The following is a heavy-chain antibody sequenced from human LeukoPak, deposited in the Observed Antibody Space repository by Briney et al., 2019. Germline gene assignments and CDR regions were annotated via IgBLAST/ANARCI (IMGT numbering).Heavy chain of an antibody. CDR1: GGSISSCY. V-gene: IGHV4-4*07. CDR3: ARDYGSGSYYVY. Sequence: SETLSLTCTVSGGSISSCYWSWIRQPAGEGLEWIGRIYTSGSTNYNPSLKSRVTMSVDTSKNQFSLKLSSVTAADTAVYYCARDYGSGSYYVYWGQGTLVTVSS. CDR2: IYTSGST. J-gene: IGHJ4*02. D-gene: IGHD3-10*01.